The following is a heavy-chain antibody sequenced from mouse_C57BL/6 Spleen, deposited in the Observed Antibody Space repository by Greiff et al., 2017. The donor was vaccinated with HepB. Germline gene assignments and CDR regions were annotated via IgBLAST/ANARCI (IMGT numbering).Heavy chain of an antibody. CDR3: ARRGGLRRGYYFDY. Sequence: EVQLQQSGPVLVKPGASVKMSCKASGYTFTDYYMNWVKQSHGKSLEWIGVINPYNGGTSYNQKFKGKATLTVDKSSSTAYMELNSLTSVDSAVYYCARRGGLRRGYYFDYWGQGTTLTVSS. J-gene: IGHJ2*01. CDR2: INPYNGGT. CDR1: GYTFTDYY. V-gene: IGHV1-19*01. D-gene: IGHD2-4*01.